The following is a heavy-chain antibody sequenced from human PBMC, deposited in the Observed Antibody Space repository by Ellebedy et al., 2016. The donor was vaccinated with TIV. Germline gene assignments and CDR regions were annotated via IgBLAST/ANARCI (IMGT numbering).Heavy chain of an antibody. D-gene: IGHD1-14*01. CDR2: IYSSGST. Sequence: SETLSLTCTISGGSMSTYYWTWIRQPAGKGLEWIGRIYSSGSTNYNPSLKHRVTMSVDTSKNQFSLNLSSVTGADTAVYYCARVRGPHNKNWFDPWGQGTQVTVSS. CDR1: GGSMSTYY. CDR3: ARVRGPHNKNWFDP. J-gene: IGHJ5*02. V-gene: IGHV4-4*07.